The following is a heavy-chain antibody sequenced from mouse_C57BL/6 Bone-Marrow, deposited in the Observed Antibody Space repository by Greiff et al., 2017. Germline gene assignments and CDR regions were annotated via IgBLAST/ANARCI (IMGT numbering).Heavy chain of an antibody. V-gene: IGHV14-1*01. J-gene: IGHJ1*03. Sequence: VQLQQSGAELVRPGASVKLSCTASGFNIKDYYMHWVKQRPEQGLEWIGRIDPEDGDTEYAPKFPGKATMTADTSSNTAYLQLSSLTSEDTAVYYCTTVITTVVAIYWYFDVWGTGTTVTVSS. CDR2: IDPEDGDT. D-gene: IGHD1-1*01. CDR3: TTVITTVVAIYWYFDV. CDR1: GFNIKDYY.